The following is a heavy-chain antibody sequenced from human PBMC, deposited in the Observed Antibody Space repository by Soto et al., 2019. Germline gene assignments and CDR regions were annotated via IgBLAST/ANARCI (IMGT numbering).Heavy chain of an antibody. J-gene: IGHJ5*02. CDR2: IWYDGSNK. D-gene: IGHD2-15*01. CDR1: GFTFSSYG. V-gene: IGHV3-33*01. CDR3: ASDRDWYCSGGSCSPLYWFDP. Sequence: QVQLVESGGGVVQPGRSLRLSCAASGFTFSSYGMHWVRQAPGKGLEWVAVIWYDGSNKYYADSVKGRFTISRDNSKNTLYLQMNSLRAEDTSVYYCASDRDWYCSGGSCSPLYWFDPWGQGTLVTVSS.